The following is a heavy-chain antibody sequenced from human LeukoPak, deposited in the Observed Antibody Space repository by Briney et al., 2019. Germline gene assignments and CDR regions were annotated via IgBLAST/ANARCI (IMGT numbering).Heavy chain of an antibody. J-gene: IGHJ4*02. CDR3: ARDDIAAAGTSSYFDY. Sequence: GGSLRLSCAASGFTFSSYAMHWVRQAPGKVLEWVAVISYDGSNKYYADSVKGRFTISRDNSKNTLYLQMNSLRAEDTAVYYCARDDIAAAGTSSYFDYWGQGTLVTVSS. V-gene: IGHV3-30*04. CDR1: GFTFSSYA. CDR2: ISYDGSNK. D-gene: IGHD6-13*01.